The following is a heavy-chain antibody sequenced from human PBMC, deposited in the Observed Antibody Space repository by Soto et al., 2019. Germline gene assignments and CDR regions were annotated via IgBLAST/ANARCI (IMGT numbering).Heavy chain of an antibody. CDR1: GYSFISYL. CDR3: ARFWDIVVVPAAISSPAPIDY. D-gene: IGHD2-2*01. CDR2: IYPGDSDT. V-gene: IGHV5-51*01. Sequence: PGESLKISCKGSGYSFISYLIGWVRQMPGKGLEWMGIIYPGDSDTRYSPSFQGQVTISADKSISTAYLQWSSLKASDTAMYYCARFWDIVVVPAAISSPAPIDYWGQGTLVTVSS. J-gene: IGHJ4*02.